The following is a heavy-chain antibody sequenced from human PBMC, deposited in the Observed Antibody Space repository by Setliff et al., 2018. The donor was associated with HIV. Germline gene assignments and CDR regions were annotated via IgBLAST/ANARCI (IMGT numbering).Heavy chain of an antibody. J-gene: IGHJ4*02. Sequence: GGSLRLSCVASGFTISYYGMHWVRQAPGKGLEWVAVISHDGGNKYYADSVKGRFTISGDNSKNTLYLQMNSLRAEDTAIYYCARDEPTGGIDYWGQGTLVTVSS. D-gene: IGHD3-16*01. V-gene: IGHV3-30*03. CDR2: ISHDGGNK. CDR3: ARDEPTGGIDY. CDR1: GFTISYYG.